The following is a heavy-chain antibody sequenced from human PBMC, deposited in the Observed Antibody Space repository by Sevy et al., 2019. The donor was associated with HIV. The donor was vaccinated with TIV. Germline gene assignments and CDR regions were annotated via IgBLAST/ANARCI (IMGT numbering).Heavy chain of an antibody. V-gene: IGHV4-59*01. CDR1: GGSMNNYF. D-gene: IGHD6-13*01. Sequence: SETLSLTCTVSGGSMNNYFWSWIRQPPGKGLEWIGYIYYSGSTNYNPSLKRRATISVDTSKNQLSLKLTSVTAADTAVYYWARESIGAVGDFDYWGQGTLVTVSS. CDR3: ARESIGAVGDFDY. J-gene: IGHJ4*02. CDR2: IYYSGST.